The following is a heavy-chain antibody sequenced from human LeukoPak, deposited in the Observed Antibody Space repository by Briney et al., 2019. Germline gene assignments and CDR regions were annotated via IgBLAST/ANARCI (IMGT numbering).Heavy chain of an antibody. V-gene: IGHV3-49*03. Sequence: GGSLRLSCTASGFTFGDYAMSWFRQAPGKGLEWVGFIRSKAYGGTTEYAASVKGRFTISRDDSKSIAYLQMNSLRAEDTAVYYCARVTGCGGDCYSREGYYYYYMDVWGKGTTVTVSS. CDR1: GFTFGDYA. D-gene: IGHD2-21*02. J-gene: IGHJ6*03. CDR2: IRSKAYGGTT. CDR3: ARVTGCGGDCYSREGYYYYYMDV.